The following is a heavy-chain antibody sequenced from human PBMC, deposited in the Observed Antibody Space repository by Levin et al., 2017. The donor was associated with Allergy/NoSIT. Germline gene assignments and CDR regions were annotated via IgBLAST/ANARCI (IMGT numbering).Heavy chain of an antibody. V-gene: IGHV6-1*01. CDR1: GDSVSSNRVA. J-gene: IGHJ4*02. CDR3: AGDMEGWYFDY. CDR2: TYYRSGWYN. Sequence: SQTLSLTCVISGDSVSSNRVAWNWIRQSPRRGLEWLGRTYYRSGWYNNFAVSVKSRITINPDTSKNQFTLQLTAVTPEDTAVYYCAGDMEGWYFDYWGQGALVTVSS. D-gene: IGHD1-1*01.